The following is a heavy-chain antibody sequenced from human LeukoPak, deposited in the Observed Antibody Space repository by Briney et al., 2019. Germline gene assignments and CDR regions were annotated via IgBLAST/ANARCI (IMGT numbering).Heavy chain of an antibody. V-gene: IGHV4-61*02. CDR2: IYTSGST. Sequence: SETLSLTCTVSGGSISSGSYYWSWIRQPAGKGLEWIGRIYTSGSTNYNPSLKSRVTISVDTSKNQFSLKLSSVTAADTAVYYCARGLQTGEFDYWGQGTLVTVSS. D-gene: IGHD7-27*01. CDR1: GGSISSGSYY. CDR3: ARGLQTGEFDY. J-gene: IGHJ4*02.